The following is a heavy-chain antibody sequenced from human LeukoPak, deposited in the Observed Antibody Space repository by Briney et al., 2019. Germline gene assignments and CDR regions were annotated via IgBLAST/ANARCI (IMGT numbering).Heavy chain of an antibody. CDR2: IYYSGST. Sequence: SETVSLTCNVSGGSISSSSYYWGWIRQPPGKGLEWIGSIYYSGSTYYNPSLKSRVTISVDTSKNQFSLKLSSATAADTAVYYCARREGSGSLDAFDIWGQGTMVTVSS. CDR3: ARREGSGSLDAFDI. J-gene: IGHJ3*02. CDR1: GGSISSSSYY. V-gene: IGHV4-39*01. D-gene: IGHD3-10*01.